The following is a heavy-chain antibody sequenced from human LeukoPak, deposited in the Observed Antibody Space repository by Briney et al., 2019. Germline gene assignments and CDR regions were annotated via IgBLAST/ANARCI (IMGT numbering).Heavy chain of an antibody. CDR2: VSYKGVT. D-gene: IGHD3/OR15-3a*01. V-gene: IGHV4-39*01. J-gene: IGHJ5*02. CDR1: GASTTNSRYY. CDR3: ATLTMSGLGIIPPAS. Sequence: SETLSLTCSVSGASTTNSRYYWVWIRQPPGKGLEWIGSVSYKGVTYYGPSFRSRFAISIDTSRDQFSLSLASVTAADTAVYYCATLTMSGLGIIPPASWGQGTLVIVSS.